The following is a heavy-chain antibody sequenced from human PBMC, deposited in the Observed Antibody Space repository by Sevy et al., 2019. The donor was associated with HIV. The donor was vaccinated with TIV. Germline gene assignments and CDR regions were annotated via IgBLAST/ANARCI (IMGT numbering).Heavy chain of an antibody. D-gene: IGHD1-1*01. V-gene: IGHV3-66*01. CDR1: GFTVSDNF. Sequence: GGSLRLSCAASGFTVSDNFMTWVRQAPGKGLEWVSVIYTGGTTYYADSVKGRFTISRDNSKNTLYLQMNSLRAEDTAVYYCARDRVSGTTGYYYYYGMDVWGQGTTVTVSS. CDR3: ARDRVSGTTGYYYYYGMDV. J-gene: IGHJ6*02. CDR2: IYTGGTT.